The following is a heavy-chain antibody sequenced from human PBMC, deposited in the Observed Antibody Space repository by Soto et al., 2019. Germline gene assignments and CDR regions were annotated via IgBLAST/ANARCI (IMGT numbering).Heavy chain of an antibody. V-gene: IGHV5-51*01. CDR1: GYSFTSYW. CDR2: IYPGDSDT. J-gene: IGHJ6*02. D-gene: IGHD2-2*01. Sequence: EVQLVQSGAEVKKPGESLKISCKGSGYSFTSYWIGWVRQMPGKGLEWMGIIYPGDSDTRYSPSFQGQVTISADKSISTAYLQWSSLKASDTAMYYCARSARDIVVVPAAKRNYYYYGMDVWGQGTTVTVSS. CDR3: ARSARDIVVVPAAKRNYYYYGMDV.